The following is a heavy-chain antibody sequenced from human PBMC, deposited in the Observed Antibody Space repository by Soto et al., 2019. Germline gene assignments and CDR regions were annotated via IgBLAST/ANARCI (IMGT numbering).Heavy chain of an antibody. CDR3: ARASSWFVTDY. Sequence: QVQLVQSGAEVKKPGASVKVSCKASGYTFTSYAMHWVRQAPGQRLEWMAWINAGNGNTKYSQKFQGRVTITRDTSASTAYMELSSLRSEDTAVYCCARASSWFVTDYWGQGTLVTVSS. D-gene: IGHD6-13*01. CDR1: GYTFTSYA. CDR2: INAGNGNT. V-gene: IGHV1-3*01. J-gene: IGHJ4*02.